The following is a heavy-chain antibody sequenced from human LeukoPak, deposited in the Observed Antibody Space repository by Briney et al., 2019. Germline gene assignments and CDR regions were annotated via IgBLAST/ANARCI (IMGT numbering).Heavy chain of an antibody. Sequence: SETLSLTCTVSGGSISSSSYYWGWIRQPPGKGLEWIGSIYYSGSTYYNPSLKSRVTISVDTSKNQFSLKLSSVTAADTAVYYCVRGLFTLNEPYYYYGLDVWGPGTTVAVSS. J-gene: IGHJ6*02. V-gene: IGHV4-39*01. CDR1: GGSISSSSYY. CDR3: VRGLFTLNEPYYYYGLDV. CDR2: IYYSGST. D-gene: IGHD1-14*01.